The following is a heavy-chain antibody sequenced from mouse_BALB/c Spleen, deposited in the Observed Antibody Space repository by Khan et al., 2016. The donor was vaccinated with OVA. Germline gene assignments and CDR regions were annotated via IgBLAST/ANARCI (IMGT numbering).Heavy chain of an antibody. CDR3: ASPPGSTYVMVF. CDR2: INTYTGEP. CDR1: GYTFTNYG. V-gene: IGHV9-3-1*01. J-gene: IGHJ4*01. Sequence: QIQLVQSGPELKKPGETVKISCKATGYTFTNYGMNWVKQAPGKGLKWMGWINTYTGEPTYADDFKGRFAFSLETSASTAYLQINNLKNEDTATYSSASPPGSTYVMVFWGQGTSITVSS. D-gene: IGHD6-1*01.